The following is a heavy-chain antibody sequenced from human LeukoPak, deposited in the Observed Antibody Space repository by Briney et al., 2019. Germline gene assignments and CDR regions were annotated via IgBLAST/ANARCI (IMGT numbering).Heavy chain of an antibody. Sequence: ASVKVSCKASGYTLTSYGLSWVRQAPGQGLEWMGWICAFNGNTNYAQKLQGRVTMTTDTSTSTAYMELRSLRSDDTAVYYCARGLISCDSSGYSDYWGQGTLVTVSS. CDR1: GYTLTSYG. D-gene: IGHD3-22*01. J-gene: IGHJ4*02. V-gene: IGHV1-18*01. CDR2: ICAFNGNT. CDR3: ARGLISCDSSGYSDY.